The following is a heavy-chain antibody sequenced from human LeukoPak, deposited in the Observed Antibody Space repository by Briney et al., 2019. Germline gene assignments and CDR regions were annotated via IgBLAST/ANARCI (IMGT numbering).Heavy chain of an antibody. D-gene: IGHD2-2*01. V-gene: IGHV1-69*13. CDR1: GYTFTSYA. J-gene: IGHJ4*02. CDR2: IIPIFGTA. Sequence: ASVKVSCKASGYTFTSYAISWVRQAPGQGLEWMGGIIPIFGTANYAQKFQGRVTITADESTSTAYMELSSLRSEDTAVYYCARGGYCSSTSCFSPHGYWGQGTLVTVSS. CDR3: ARGGYCSSTSCFSPHGY.